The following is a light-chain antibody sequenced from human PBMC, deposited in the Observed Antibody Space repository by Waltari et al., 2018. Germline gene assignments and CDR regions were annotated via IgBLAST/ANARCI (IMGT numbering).Light chain of an antibody. Sequence: DIVMTQPPDSLAVSLGERDTITCKSSQSVLYSPNNKNYLAWDQQKPGHPPKMLIYWASTREAGVPGRFSGSGSGTDFTLTISSLLAEDVALYYCQQYYTTPPTFGPGTKVDI. V-gene: IGKV4-1*01. CDR2: WAS. CDR3: QQYYTTPPT. J-gene: IGKJ3*01. CDR1: QSVLYSPNNKNY.